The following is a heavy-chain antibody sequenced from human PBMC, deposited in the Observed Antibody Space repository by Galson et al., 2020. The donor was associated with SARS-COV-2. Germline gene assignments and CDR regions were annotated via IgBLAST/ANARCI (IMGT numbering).Heavy chain of an antibody. CDR1: GFTFSSYA. CDR2: ISGSGGST. D-gene: IGHD6-19*01. CDR3: AKSWDLGARYSSGWDKSPQMLFDSYPNYYFDY. V-gene: IGHV3-23*01. J-gene: IGHJ4*02. Sequence: GESLKISCAASGFTFSSYAMSWVRQAPGKGLEWVSAISGSGGSTYYADSVKGRFTISRDNSKNTLYLQMNSLRAEDTAVYYCAKSWDLGARYSSGWDKSPQMLFDSYPNYYFDYWGQGTLVTVSS.